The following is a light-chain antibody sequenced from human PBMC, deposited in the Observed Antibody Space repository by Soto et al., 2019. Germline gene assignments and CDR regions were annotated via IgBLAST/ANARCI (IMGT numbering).Light chain of an antibody. CDR1: QSVSSN. Sequence: EIVITQSPATLSVSPGERATLSCRASQSVSSNLAWYQQKPGQAPRLLIYGASTRATGIPARFSGSGSGTEFTLTISSLQSEDFAVYYCQQYNNWPFFTFGGGTKVDIK. CDR3: QQYNNWPFFT. V-gene: IGKV3-15*01. J-gene: IGKJ4*01. CDR2: GAS.